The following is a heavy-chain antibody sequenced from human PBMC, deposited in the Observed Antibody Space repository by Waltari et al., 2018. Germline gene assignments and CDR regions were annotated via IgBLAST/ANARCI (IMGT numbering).Heavy chain of an antibody. J-gene: IGHJ3*02. CDR2: IYHSGGT. D-gene: IGHD3-22*01. Sequence: QVQLQESGPGLVKPSGTLSLTFAVSGGSISSSNWWSWVRQPPGKGLEWIGEIYHSGGTNYNPSLKSRVTISVDKSKNQFSLKLSSVTAADTAVYYCAREGGSGYYKTSDAFDIWGQGTMVTVSS. CDR1: GGSISSSNW. V-gene: IGHV4-4*02. CDR3: AREGGSGYYKTSDAFDI.